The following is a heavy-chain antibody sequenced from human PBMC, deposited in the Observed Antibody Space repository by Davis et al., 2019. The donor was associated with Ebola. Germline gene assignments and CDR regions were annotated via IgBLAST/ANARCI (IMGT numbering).Heavy chain of an antibody. Sequence: KVSCKGSGYSFTSYWISWVRQMPGKGLEWMGRIDPSDSYTNYSPSFQGHVTISADKSISTAYLQWSSLKASDTAMYYCARHDSSSPNWFDPWGQGTLVTVSS. CDR2: IDPSDSYT. CDR1: GYSFTSYW. J-gene: IGHJ5*02. V-gene: IGHV5-10-1*01. CDR3: ARHDSSSPNWFDP. D-gene: IGHD6-6*01.